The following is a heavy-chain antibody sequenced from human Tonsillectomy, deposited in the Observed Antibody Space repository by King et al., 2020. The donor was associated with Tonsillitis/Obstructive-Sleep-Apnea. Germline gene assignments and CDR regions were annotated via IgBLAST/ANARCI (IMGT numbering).Heavy chain of an antibody. J-gene: IGHJ4*02. CDR3: ARGTGDVSWE. CDR2: ISRSGSTI. V-gene: IGHV3-48*03. Sequence: VQLVESGGGLVQPGGSLRLSCAASGFTFSNYDMNWVRQAPGKGLEWVSYISRSGSTIYYADSVKGRFTISRDNTKNSLYLQMNSLRAGDTAVYYCARGTGDVSWEWCQGTLVTVSS. CDR1: GFTFSNYD. D-gene: IGHD1-1*01.